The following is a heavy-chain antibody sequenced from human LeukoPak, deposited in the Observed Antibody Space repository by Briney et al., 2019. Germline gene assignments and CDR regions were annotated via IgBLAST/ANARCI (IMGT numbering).Heavy chain of an antibody. CDR1: GFTFSSYG. J-gene: IGHJ5*02. Sequence: GGSLRLSCAASGFTFSSYGMHWVRQAPGKGLEWVAFIRYDGSNKYYADSVKGRFTISRDNSKDTVYLEMNSLRAEDTAVYYCAKVQHFGVDWFDPWGQGTMVTVSS. V-gene: IGHV3-30*02. CDR2: IRYDGSNK. D-gene: IGHD3-3*01. CDR3: AKVQHFGVDWFDP.